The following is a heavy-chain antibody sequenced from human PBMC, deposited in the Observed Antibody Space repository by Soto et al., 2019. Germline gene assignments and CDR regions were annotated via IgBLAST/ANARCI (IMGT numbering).Heavy chain of an antibody. CDR2: IYHSGST. CDR3: ARAAVGAVHI. V-gene: IGHV4-30-2*01. D-gene: IGHD1-26*01. Sequence: SETLSLTCAVFGGSISSGGYSWSWIRQPPGKGLEWIGYIYHSGSTYYNPSLKSRVTISVDRSKNQFSLKLSSVTAADTAVYYCARAAVGAVHIWGQGTMVTVSS. CDR1: GGSISSGGYS. J-gene: IGHJ3*02.